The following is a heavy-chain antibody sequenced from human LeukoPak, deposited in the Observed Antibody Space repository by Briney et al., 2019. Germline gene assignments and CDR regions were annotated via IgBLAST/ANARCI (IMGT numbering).Heavy chain of an antibody. CDR2: INHSGST. CDR1: GGSFSGYY. V-gene: IGHV4-34*01. J-gene: IGHJ4*02. Sequence: SETLSLTCAVYGGSFSGYYWSWIRQPPGKGMEWIGEINHSGSTNYNPSLKSRVTISVDTSKNQFSLKLSSVTAADTAVYYCAGPGINGDYGYWGQGTLVTVSS. D-gene: IGHD4-17*01. CDR3: AGPGINGDYGY.